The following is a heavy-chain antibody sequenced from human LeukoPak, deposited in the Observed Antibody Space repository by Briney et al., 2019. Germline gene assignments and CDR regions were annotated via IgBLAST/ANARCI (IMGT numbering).Heavy chain of an antibody. CDR1: GYTFPTYA. CDR2: INTNTGNP. Sequence: ASVKVSCKASGYTFPTYAMNWVRQAPGQGLEWMGWINTNTGNPTYAQGFTGRFVFSLDTSVSTAYLRISSLKAEDTAIYYCARDHVKLGSSFHPFDAFDVWGQGTLVTVSS. D-gene: IGHD2-2*01. V-gene: IGHV7-4-1*02. J-gene: IGHJ3*01. CDR3: ARDHVKLGSSFHPFDAFDV.